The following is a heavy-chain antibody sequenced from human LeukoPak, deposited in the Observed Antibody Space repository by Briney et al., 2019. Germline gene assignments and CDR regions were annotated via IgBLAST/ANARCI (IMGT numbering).Heavy chain of an antibody. Sequence: SETLSLTCTVSGGSISGYYWSWIRQPPGKGLEWIGYIYYSGSTNYNPSLKSRVTISVDTSKNQFSLKLSSVTAADTAVYYCARGVQWPNWFDPWGQGTLVTVSS. D-gene: IGHD6-19*01. CDR3: ARGVQWPNWFDP. J-gene: IGHJ5*02. CDR2: IYYSGST. CDR1: GGSISGYY. V-gene: IGHV4-59*01.